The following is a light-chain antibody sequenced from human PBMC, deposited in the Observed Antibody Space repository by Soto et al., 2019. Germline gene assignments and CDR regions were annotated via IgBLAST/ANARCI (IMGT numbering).Light chain of an antibody. V-gene: IGLV2-14*01. J-gene: IGLJ1*01. CDR1: SSDVGGYNY. CDR2: AVT. CDR3: SSYTSSSTL. Sequence: QSALTQPASVSGSPGQSIAISCTGTSSDVGGYNYVSWYQQHPGKAPKLMIYAVTDRPSGVSSRFSGSKSGNTASLTISGPQAEDEADYYCSSYTSSSTLFGTGTRSPS.